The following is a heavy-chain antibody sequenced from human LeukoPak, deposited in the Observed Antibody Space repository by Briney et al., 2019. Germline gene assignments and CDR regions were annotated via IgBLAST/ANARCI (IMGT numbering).Heavy chain of an antibody. CDR3: ARDGGGSWLDFDY. CDR1: GYTFTGYY. V-gene: IGHV1-2*02. Sequence: GASVKVSCKASGYTFTGYYMHWVRQAPGQGLEWMGWINPNSGGTNYAQKFQGRVTMTRDTSISTAYMELSRLRSDDTAVYYCARDGGGSWLDFDYWGQGTLVTVSS. J-gene: IGHJ4*02. D-gene: IGHD2-15*01. CDR2: INPNSGGT.